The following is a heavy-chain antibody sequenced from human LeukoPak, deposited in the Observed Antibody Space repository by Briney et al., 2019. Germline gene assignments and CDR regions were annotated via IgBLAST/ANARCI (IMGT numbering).Heavy chain of an antibody. CDR3: ARTMVRGVIILKHNWFDP. Sequence: SETLSLTCTVSGGSISSNSYYWGWNRQPPGRGLEWIGSIYYSGSTYYNPSLKSRVTISVDTSKNQFSLKLSSVTAADTAVYYCARTMVRGVIILKHNWFDPWGQGTLVTVSS. CDR2: IYYSGST. V-gene: IGHV4-39*07. D-gene: IGHD3-10*01. CDR1: GGSISSNSYY. J-gene: IGHJ5*02.